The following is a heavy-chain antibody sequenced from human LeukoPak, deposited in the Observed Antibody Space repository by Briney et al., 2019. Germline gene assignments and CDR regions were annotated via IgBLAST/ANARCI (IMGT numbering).Heavy chain of an antibody. V-gene: IGHV1-2*02. CDR3: ARDPATTYYYDP. D-gene: IGHD3-22*01. CDR1: GYTFTRYY. J-gene: IGHJ4*02. Sequence: APVKVSCKASGYTFTRYYIHWVRQAPGQGLEWMGWINPNNGGTNYAQKFQGRVTMTRDTSISTAYMELSRLTSDDTAIYYCARDPATTYYYDPWGQGPLVTVSS. CDR2: INPNNGGT.